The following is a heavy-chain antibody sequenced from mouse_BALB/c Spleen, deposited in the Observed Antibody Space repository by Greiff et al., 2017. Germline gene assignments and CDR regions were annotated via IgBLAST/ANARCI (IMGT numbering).Heavy chain of an antibody. D-gene: IGHD1-1*01. V-gene: IGHV5-9-4*01. Sequence: EVMLVESGGGLVKPGGSLKLSCAASGFTFSSYAMSWVRQSPEKRLEWVAEISSGGSYTYYPDTVTGRFTISRDNAKNTLYLEMSSLRSEYTAMYYCAREEGSSSYAMDYWGQGTSVTVSS. CDR3: AREEGSSSYAMDY. CDR1: GFTFSSYA. J-gene: IGHJ4*01. CDR2: ISSGGSYT.